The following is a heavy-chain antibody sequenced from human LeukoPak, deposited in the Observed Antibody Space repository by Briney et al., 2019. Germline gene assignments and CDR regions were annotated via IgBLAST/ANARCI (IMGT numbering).Heavy chain of an antibody. CDR2: INPNSGGT. D-gene: IGHD3-9*01. CDR1: GYTFTGYY. J-gene: IGHJ4*02. V-gene: IGHV1-2*02. Sequence: ASVKVSCKASGYTFTGYYMHWVRQAPGQGLEWMGWINPNSGGTNYAQKFQGRVTTTRDTSISTAYMELSRLRSDDTAVYYCARVRILRYFDWPLYYFDYWGQGTLVTVSS. CDR3: ARVRILRYFDWPLYYFDY.